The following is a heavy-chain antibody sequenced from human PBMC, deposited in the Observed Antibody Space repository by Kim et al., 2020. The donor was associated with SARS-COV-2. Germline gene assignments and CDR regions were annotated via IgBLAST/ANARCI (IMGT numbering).Heavy chain of an antibody. V-gene: IGHV7-4-1*02. D-gene: IGHD6-25*01. Sequence: ASVKVSCKASGYTFTGYAMNWVRQAPGQGLEWMAWIDTNTGNPTYAQGFTGRFVFSLDKSVSSTYLQITSLKAEDTAVYYCARGGIAAADEGRALDIWGQ. CDR1: GYTFTGYA. CDR2: IDTNTGNP. J-gene: IGHJ3*02. CDR3: ARGGIAAADEGRALDI.